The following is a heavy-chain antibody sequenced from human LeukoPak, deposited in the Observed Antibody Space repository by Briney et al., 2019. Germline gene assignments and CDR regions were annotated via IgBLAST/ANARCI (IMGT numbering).Heavy chain of an antibody. CDR2: IRYDGSNE. J-gene: IGHJ4*02. D-gene: IGHD2-2*01. CDR3: AKDRPRCSTTTCYSYFDY. V-gene: IGHV3-30*02. Sequence: GGSLRLSCAASGFTFSSYGIHWVRQAPGKGLERVAFIRYDGSNENYADSVKGRFTTSRDDSKNMVSLQMNSLRAEDTAVYYCAKDRPRCSTTTCYSYFDYWGQGTLVTVSS. CDR1: GFTFSSYG.